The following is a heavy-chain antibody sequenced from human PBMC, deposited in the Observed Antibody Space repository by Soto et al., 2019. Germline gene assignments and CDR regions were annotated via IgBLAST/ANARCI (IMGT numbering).Heavy chain of an antibody. Sequence: GGSLRLSCAASDFAFTNAWINWVRQAPGKGLEWVSAISGSGGSTYYADSVKGRFTISRDNSKNTLYLQMNSLRADDTAVYYCAKVRNGVPDYWGQGTLVTVSS. CDR2: ISGSGGST. D-gene: IGHD4-17*01. V-gene: IGHV3-23*01. J-gene: IGHJ4*02. CDR3: AKVRNGVPDY. CDR1: DFAFTNAW.